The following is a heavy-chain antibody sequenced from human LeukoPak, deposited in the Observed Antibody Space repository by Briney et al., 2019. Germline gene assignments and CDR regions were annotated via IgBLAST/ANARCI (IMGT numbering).Heavy chain of an antibody. Sequence: GGSLRLSCAASGFTFSSYWMSWGRQAPGKGLEWVANIKQDGSEKYYVDSVKGRFTISRDNAKNSLYLQMNSLRAEDTAVYYCARDGGYYDSSGSLDYWGQGTLVTVSS. CDR3: ARDGGYYDSSGSLDY. J-gene: IGHJ4*02. CDR1: GFTFSSYW. V-gene: IGHV3-7*01. D-gene: IGHD3-22*01. CDR2: IKQDGSEK.